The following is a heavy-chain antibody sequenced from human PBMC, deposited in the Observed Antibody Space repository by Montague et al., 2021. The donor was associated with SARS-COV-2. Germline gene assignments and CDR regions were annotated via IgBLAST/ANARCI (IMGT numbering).Heavy chain of an antibody. CDR1: GGSISSSSYY. J-gene: IGHJ5*02. CDR2: IFYSGST. V-gene: IGHV4-39*07. D-gene: IGHD3-16*01. CDR3: ARDGGTVITFLGVGYLRGGLIWFDP. Sequence: SETLSLTCTVSGGSISSSSYYWGWIRQPPGKGLEWIGNIFYSGSTFHNPSLKSRVTISVDTSKNQFSLKLSSVTAADTAVYYCARDGGTVITFLGVGYLRGGLIWFDPWGQGTLVTVSS.